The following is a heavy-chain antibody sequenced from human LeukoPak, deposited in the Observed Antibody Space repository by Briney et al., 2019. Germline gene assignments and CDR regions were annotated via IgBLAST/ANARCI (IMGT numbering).Heavy chain of an antibody. CDR2: MNPNRGNT. Sequence: ASVKVSCKASGYTFTSYDINWVRQATGEGLEWMGWMNPNRGNTGYAQKFQGRVTITRNTSITTADMELSSLPSEDTAVYYCAGGGNSSDYFYYWGQGTLGTGS. D-gene: IGHD6-13*01. CDR1: GYTFTSYD. V-gene: IGHV1-8*01. J-gene: IGHJ4*02. CDR3: AGGGNSSDYFYY.